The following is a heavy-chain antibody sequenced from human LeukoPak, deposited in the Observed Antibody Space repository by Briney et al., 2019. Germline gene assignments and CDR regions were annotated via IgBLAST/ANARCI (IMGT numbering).Heavy chain of an antibody. CDR3: VRHRDFSSDLFDL. D-gene: IGHD6-19*01. V-gene: IGHV4-59*08. CDR2: IYYSGST. CDR1: GGSISTYY. Sequence: SETLSLTCTVSGGSISTYYWSWIRQPPGKGLEWIGYIYYSGSTNYNPSLKSRVTISVDTSKNQFSLKLSSVTAADTAVYYCVRHRDFSSDLFDLWGLGALVTVSS. J-gene: IGHJ2*01.